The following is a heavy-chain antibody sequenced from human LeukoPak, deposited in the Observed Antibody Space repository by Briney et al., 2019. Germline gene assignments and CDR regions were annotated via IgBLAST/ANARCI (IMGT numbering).Heavy chain of an antibody. CDR2: INPNSGDT. D-gene: IGHD3-16*01. J-gene: IGHJ4*02. CDR3: ARDRGSGGNHFDY. V-gene: IGHV1-2*06. Sequence: ASVKVSCKASGYVFSGYYIHWVRQAPGQGLEWTGRINPNSGDTNYIQKFQGRVTMTRDTSISTAYMDLRSLKSDDTAVYYCARDRGSGGNHFDYWGQGTLVTVSS. CDR1: GYVFSGYY.